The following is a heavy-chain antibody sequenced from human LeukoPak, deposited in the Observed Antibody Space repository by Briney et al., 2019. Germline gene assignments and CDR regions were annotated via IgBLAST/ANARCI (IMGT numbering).Heavy chain of an antibody. Sequence: GASVKVSCKASGGTFSSYAISWVRQAPGQGLEWMGGIIPIFGTANYAQNFQGRVTITTDESTSTAYMELSSLRSEDTAVYYCATDRSGLTIFGVEDPDYHYYMDVWGKGTTVTVSS. CDR2: IIPIFGTA. D-gene: IGHD3-3*01. J-gene: IGHJ6*03. CDR3: ATDRSGLTIFGVEDPDYHYYMDV. CDR1: GGTFSSYA. V-gene: IGHV1-69*05.